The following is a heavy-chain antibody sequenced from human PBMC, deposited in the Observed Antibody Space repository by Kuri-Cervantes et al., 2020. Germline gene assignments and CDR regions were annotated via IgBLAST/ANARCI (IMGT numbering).Heavy chain of an antibody. CDR2: IYSGGST. V-gene: IGHV3-53*01. Sequence: GESLKISCAASGFTFDDYAMHWVRQAPGKGLEWVSVIYSGGSTYYADSVKGRFTISRDNSKNTLYLQMNSLRAEDTAVYYCARAGDWDAFDIWGQGTMVTVSS. D-gene: IGHD2-21*02. J-gene: IGHJ3*02. CDR3: ARAGDWDAFDI. CDR1: GFTFDDYA.